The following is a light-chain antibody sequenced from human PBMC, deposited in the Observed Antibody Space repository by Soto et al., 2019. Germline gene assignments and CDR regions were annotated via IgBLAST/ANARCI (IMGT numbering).Light chain of an antibody. CDR1: QSVSSY. V-gene: IGKV3-11*01. CDR2: DAS. J-gene: IGKJ4*01. CDR3: QQRSTSLT. Sequence: EIVLTQSPATLSLSPGERATLSCRASQSVSSYLVWYQQKPGQAPRLLIYDASNRATGIPARFSGSGSGTDFTLTISSLEPEDFAVYYCQQRSTSLTFGGGTKVEIK.